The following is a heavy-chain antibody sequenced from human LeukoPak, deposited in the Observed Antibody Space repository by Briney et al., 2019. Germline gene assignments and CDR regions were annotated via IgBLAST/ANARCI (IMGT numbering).Heavy chain of an antibody. CDR1: GFTFSSYA. V-gene: IGHV3-30-3*01. D-gene: IGHD6-13*01. Sequence: PGGSLRLSCAASGFTFSSYAMHWVRQAPGKELEWVAVISYDGSNKYYADSVKGRFTISRDNSKNTLYLQMNSLRAEDTAVYYCARDISSSGADYYYYGMDVWGQGTTVTVSS. CDR2: ISYDGSNK. J-gene: IGHJ6*02. CDR3: ARDISSSGADYYYYGMDV.